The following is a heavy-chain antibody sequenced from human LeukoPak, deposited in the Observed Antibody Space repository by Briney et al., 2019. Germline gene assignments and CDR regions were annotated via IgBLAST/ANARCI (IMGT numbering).Heavy chain of an antibody. CDR1: GYTFNGYY. Sequence: ASVKVSCKSSGYTFNGYYMHWVRQAPGQGFEWMGVINPNSGSTTYAQNFQDRVTMARDISTSTVYMEVSSLTSDDMAVYYCAREGVGATTNAFDIWGQGTMVTVSS. D-gene: IGHD1-26*01. CDR2: INPNSGST. J-gene: IGHJ3*02. V-gene: IGHV1-46*02. CDR3: AREGVGATTNAFDI.